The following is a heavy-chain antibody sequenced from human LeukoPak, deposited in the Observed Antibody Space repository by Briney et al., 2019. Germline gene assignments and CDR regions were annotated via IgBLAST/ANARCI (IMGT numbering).Heavy chain of an antibody. CDR2: ISYDGSNK. Sequence: GGSLRLSCAASGFTFSSYGMHWVRQAPGKGLEWVAVISYDGSNKYYADSVKGRFTISRDNSKNTLYLQMNSLRAEDTAVYYCAYSSGWYWLYFDYWGQGTLVTVSS. CDR3: AYSSGWYWLYFDY. D-gene: IGHD6-19*01. V-gene: IGHV3-30*03. J-gene: IGHJ4*02. CDR1: GFTFSSYG.